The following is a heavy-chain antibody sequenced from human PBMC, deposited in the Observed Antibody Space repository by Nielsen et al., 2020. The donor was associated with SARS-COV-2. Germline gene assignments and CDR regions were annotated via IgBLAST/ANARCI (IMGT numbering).Heavy chain of an antibody. V-gene: IGHV4-31*03. CDR2: IYYSGST. J-gene: IGHJ3*02. CDR1: GGSISSGGYY. D-gene: IGHD2-2*01. CDR3: ARDPQDIVVVPAVVGDAFDI. Sequence: SETLSLTCTVSGGSISSGGYYWSWIRQHPGKGLEWIGYIYYSGSTYYNPSLKSRVTISVDTSKNQFSLKLSSVTAADTAVYYCARDPQDIVVVPAVVGDAFDIWGQGTMVTVSS.